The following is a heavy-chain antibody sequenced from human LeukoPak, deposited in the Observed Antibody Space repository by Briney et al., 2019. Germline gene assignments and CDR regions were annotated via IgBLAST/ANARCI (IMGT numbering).Heavy chain of an antibody. Sequence: ASVKVSCKASGGTFSSYAIGWVRQAPGQGLEWMGRIIPIFGTANYAQKFQGRVTITTDESTSTAYMELSSLRSEDTAVYYCARDPYDSSGYYSDYWGQGTLVTVSS. CDR3: ARDPYDSSGYYSDY. J-gene: IGHJ4*02. D-gene: IGHD3-22*01. V-gene: IGHV1-69*05. CDR2: IIPIFGTA. CDR1: GGTFSSYA.